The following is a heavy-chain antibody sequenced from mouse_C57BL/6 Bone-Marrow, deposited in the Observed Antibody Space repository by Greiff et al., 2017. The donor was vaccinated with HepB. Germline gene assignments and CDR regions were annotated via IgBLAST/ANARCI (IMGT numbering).Heavy chain of an antibody. Sequence: EVKLVESGPELVKPGASVKISCKASGYSFTGYYMHWVKQSHGNILDWIGYIYPYNGVSSYNQKFKGKATLTVDKSSSTAYMELRSLTSEDSAVYYCARSPRQLRLEFAYWGQGTLVTVSA. CDR3: ARSPRQLRLEFAY. CDR2: IYPYNGVS. D-gene: IGHD3-2*02. CDR1: GYSFTGYY. V-gene: IGHV1-31*01. J-gene: IGHJ3*01.